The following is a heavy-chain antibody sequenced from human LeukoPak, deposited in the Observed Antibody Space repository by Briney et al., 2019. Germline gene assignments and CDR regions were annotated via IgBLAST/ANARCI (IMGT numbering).Heavy chain of an antibody. Sequence: ASVKVSCKAPGGTFSSYAISWVRQAPGQGLEWMGGIIPIFGTANYAQKFQGRVTITADKSTSTAYMELSSLRSEDTAVYYCARVKGGFGELLDYWGQGTLVTVSS. D-gene: IGHD3-10*01. CDR2: IIPIFGTA. V-gene: IGHV1-69*06. CDR1: GGTFSSYA. J-gene: IGHJ4*02. CDR3: ARVKGGFGELLDY.